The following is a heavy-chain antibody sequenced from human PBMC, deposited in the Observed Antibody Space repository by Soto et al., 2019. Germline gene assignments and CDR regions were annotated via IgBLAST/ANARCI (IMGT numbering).Heavy chain of an antibody. CDR2: ISPYNGNT. Sequence: ASVKVSCKASGYTFTSYGISWVRQAPGQGLEWMGWISPYNGNTNYAQKFQGRVTMTRNTSTSTAYMELSSLRSEDTAVYYCATWAFNDAFDIWGQGTMVTVSS. CDR3: ATWAFNDAFDI. J-gene: IGHJ3*02. V-gene: IGHV1-18*01. CDR1: GYTFTSYG. D-gene: IGHD3-3*02.